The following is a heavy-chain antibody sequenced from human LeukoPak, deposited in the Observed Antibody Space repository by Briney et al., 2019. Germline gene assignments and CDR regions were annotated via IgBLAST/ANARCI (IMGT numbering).Heavy chain of an antibody. V-gene: IGHV3-21*01. CDR2: ISSSSSYI. CDR1: GFTFSSYS. Sequence: PGGTLRLSCAASGFTFSSYSMNWVRQAPGQGLEWVSSISSSSSYIYYADSVKGRFTISRDNAKNSLYLQMNSLKAEDTAVYYCARDSGGGYFDYWGQGTLVTVSS. J-gene: IGHJ4*02. CDR3: ARDSGGGYFDY. D-gene: IGHD2-15*01.